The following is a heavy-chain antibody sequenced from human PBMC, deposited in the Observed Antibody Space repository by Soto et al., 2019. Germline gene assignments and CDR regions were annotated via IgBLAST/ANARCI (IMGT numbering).Heavy chain of an antibody. D-gene: IGHD5-12*01. Sequence: QVQLQESGPGLVKPSETLSLTCTVSGGSISSYYWSWIRQPPGKGLEWIGYIYYSGSTNYNPSLKSRVTISVDTSKNQFSLKLSSVTAADTAVYYCARGRGGSIYFDYWGQGTLVTVSS. V-gene: IGHV4-59*01. J-gene: IGHJ4*02. CDR2: IYYSGST. CDR1: GGSISSYY. CDR3: ARGRGGSIYFDY.